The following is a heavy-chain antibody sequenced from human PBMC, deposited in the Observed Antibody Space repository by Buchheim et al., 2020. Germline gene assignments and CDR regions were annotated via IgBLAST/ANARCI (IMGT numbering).Heavy chain of an antibody. CDR3: ARDRLEYYYYGMDV. CDR1: EFTFSSYT. CDR2: ISSSSSTI. Sequence: EVQLVESGGGLVQPGGSLRLSCAASEFTFSSYTMNWVRQAPGKGLEWVSYISSSSSTIYYADSVKGRFTIYSENAKNALYLQMNSLRAEDTAVYYCARDRLEYYYYGMDVWGRGTT. J-gene: IGHJ6*02. D-gene: IGHD4-11*01. V-gene: IGHV3-48*01.